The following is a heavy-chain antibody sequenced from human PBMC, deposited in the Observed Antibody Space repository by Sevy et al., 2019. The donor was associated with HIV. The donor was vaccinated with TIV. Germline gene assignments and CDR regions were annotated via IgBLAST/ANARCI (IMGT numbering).Heavy chain of an antibody. CDR2: ISSIRNYI. J-gene: IGHJ6*02. CDR3: ARETSSFGEGIYYGMDV. D-gene: IGHD3-10*01. Sequence: GGSLRLSCAASGFTFSDYNMNGVRQAPRKGLEWVSSISSIRNYIYYADSVKGRFTISRDNAKNSLYLQMNSLRAEDTAVYYCARETSSFGEGIYYGMDVWGQGTTVTVSS. CDR1: GFTFSDYN. V-gene: IGHV3-21*01.